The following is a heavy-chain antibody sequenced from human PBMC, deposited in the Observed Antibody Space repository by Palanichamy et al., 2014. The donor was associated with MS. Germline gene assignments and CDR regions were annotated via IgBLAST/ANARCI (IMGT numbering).Heavy chain of an antibody. CDR3: VRGRGAVAGFFDY. CDR2: ISPDNGGT. CDR1: GYTLTTFG. V-gene: IGHV1-18*04. Sequence: QVHLVQSGAEVKEPGASVKVSCRASGYTLTTFGISWVRQAPGQGLEWMGWISPDNGGTNHAQKYQGRVFMTTDTSTGTAYMELRSLRSDDTAVYYCVRGRGAVAGFFDYWGQGTLVTVSS. D-gene: IGHD6-19*01. J-gene: IGHJ4*02.